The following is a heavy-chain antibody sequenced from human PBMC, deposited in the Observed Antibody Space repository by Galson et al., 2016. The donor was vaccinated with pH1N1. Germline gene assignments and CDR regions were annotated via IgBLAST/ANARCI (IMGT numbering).Heavy chain of an antibody. D-gene: IGHD6-6*01. V-gene: IGHV1-69*13. Sequence: SVKVSCKASGATFNSYGIHWVRQAPGKGPEWMGDINPVFGTTNYAQRFQGRVTITAHDMELSGLRSEDTAIYYCATFSSSSSWRSLDVWGQGTTVTVSS. CDR2: INPVFGTT. CDR1: GATFNSYG. CDR3: ATFSSSSSWRSLDV. J-gene: IGHJ3*01.